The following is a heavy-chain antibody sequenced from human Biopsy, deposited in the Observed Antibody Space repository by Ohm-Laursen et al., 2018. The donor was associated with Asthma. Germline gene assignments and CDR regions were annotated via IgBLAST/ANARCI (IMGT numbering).Heavy chain of an antibody. J-gene: IGHJ6*02. V-gene: IGHV1-69*01. Sequence: SSVKVSCNAPGGTFSNFAISWVRQAPGQGLEWLGGIMTDFGTTNYAQKFQGRVTITADESTSTAYMEVTSLRSEDTAIYYCARCQVGYSSGWSLLLKKIYYSGMDVWGQGTAVTVSS. CDR1: GGTFSNFA. D-gene: IGHD6-19*01. CDR2: IMTDFGTT. CDR3: ARCQVGYSSGWSLLLKKIYYSGMDV.